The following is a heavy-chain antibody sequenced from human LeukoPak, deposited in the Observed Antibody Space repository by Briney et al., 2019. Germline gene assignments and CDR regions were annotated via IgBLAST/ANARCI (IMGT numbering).Heavy chain of an antibody. V-gene: IGHV1-46*01. D-gene: IGHD3-3*01. CDR3: ARGHDFWSGYFDY. CDR1: GYSFTSYY. CDR2: INPSGGST. Sequence: ASVKVSCKASGYSFTSYYMHWVRQAPGQGLEWMGVINPSGGSTNSPQKFRGRVTMTRDTSTSTVYMELSSLRSEDTAVYYCARGHDFWSGYFDYWGQGTLVTVSS. J-gene: IGHJ4*02.